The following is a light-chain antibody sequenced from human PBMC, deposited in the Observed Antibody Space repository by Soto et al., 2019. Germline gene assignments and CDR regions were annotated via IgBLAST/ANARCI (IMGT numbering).Light chain of an antibody. J-gene: IGLJ2*01. CDR2: DVS. Sequence: QSALTQPASGSGSPGQSITISCTGTSSDVGGYNYVSWYQQHPGKAPKLMIYDVSNRPSGVSNRFSGSKSGNKDYLTISGIQAEDEADYYCSSYTSSSTLVFGGGTKVTVL. CDR3: SSYTSSSTLV. CDR1: SSDVGGYNY. V-gene: IGLV2-14*01.